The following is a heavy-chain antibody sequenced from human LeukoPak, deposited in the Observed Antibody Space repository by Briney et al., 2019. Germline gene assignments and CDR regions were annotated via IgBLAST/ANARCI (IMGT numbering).Heavy chain of an antibody. CDR2: ISYDGSNK. J-gene: IGHJ6*02. CDR1: GFTYSSYG. V-gene: IGHV3-30*18. D-gene: IGHD2-21*01. Sequence: GRSLRLSCAASGFTYSSYGMHWVRQGPGKGLEWVAVISYDGSNKYYADSVKGRFTISRDNSKNTLYLQMNSLRAEDTAVYYCAKSVVRGDGYYYGMDVWGQGTTVTVSS. CDR3: AKSVVRGDGYYYGMDV.